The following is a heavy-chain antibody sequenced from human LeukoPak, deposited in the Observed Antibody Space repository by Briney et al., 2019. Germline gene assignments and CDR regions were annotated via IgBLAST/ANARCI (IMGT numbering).Heavy chain of an antibody. CDR2: ISAYNGNT. CDR1: GYTFTSYV. Sequence: VASVKVSCKASGYTFTSYVISWVRQAPGQGLEWMGWISAYNGNTNYAQKLQGRVTMTTDTSTSTAYMELRSLRSDDTAVYYCARVTYSSGWLGHNWFDPWGQGTLVTVSS. D-gene: IGHD6-19*01. CDR3: ARVTYSSGWLGHNWFDP. J-gene: IGHJ5*02. V-gene: IGHV1-18*01.